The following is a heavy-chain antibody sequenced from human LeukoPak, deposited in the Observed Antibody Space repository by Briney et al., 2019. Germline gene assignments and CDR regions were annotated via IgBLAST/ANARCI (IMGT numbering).Heavy chain of an antibody. D-gene: IGHD3-22*01. Sequence: GASVKVSCKASGYTFTVYYMHWVRQAPGQGLEWMGRINPNSGGTNYAQKFQGRVTMTRDTSISTAYMELSRLRSDDTAVYYCATDYYYDSWFDPWGQGTLVTVSS. CDR3: ATDYYYDSWFDP. CDR1: GYTFTVYY. J-gene: IGHJ5*02. CDR2: INPNSGGT. V-gene: IGHV1-2*06.